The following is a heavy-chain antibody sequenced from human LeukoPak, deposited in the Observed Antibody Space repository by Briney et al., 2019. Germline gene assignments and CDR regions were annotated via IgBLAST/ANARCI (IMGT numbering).Heavy chain of an antibody. CDR3: ARGLRDYMDV. J-gene: IGHJ6*03. CDR2: ISYDGSNK. D-gene: IGHD4-17*01. V-gene: IGHV3-30*04. Sequence: PGRSLRLSCAASGFTFSSYAMHWVRQAPGKGLEWVAVISYDGSNKYYADSVKGRVTISRDNSKNTLYLQMNSLRAEDTAVYYCARGLRDYMDVWGKGTTVTISS. CDR1: GFTFSSYA.